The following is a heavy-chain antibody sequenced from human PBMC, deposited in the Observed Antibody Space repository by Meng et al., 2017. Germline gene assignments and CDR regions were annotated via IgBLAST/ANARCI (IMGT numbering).Heavy chain of an antibody. CDR2: ISSSGSTI. CDR1: AFTSSDYY. Sequence: SLTLSCAASAFTSSDYYMSWIRQAPGTGLGWVSSISSSGSTISYADSVKGRFTISRDNAKNSLYLQMNSLRAEDTAVYYCARGSGADSEDYADYAMAYYYYYYGMDVWGQGTTVTVSS. D-gene: IGHD4-17*01. J-gene: IGHJ6*02. V-gene: IGHV3-11*04. CDR3: ARGSGADSEDYADYAMAYYYYYYGMDV.